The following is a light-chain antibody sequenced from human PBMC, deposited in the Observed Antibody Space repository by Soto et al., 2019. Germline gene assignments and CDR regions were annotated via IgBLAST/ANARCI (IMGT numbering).Light chain of an antibody. J-gene: IGKJ4*02. CDR1: QSIDNNH. Sequence: TVVRQSPDTLSLSPGERVTLSCRASQSIDNNHLAWYQQRPGQAPRLLIHGTSNRATGIPDRFSGSGSGTDFTLSFSRMEPEDFAVYYCEYSGSSITVGGGTKVDIK. V-gene: IGKV3-20*01. CDR2: GTS. CDR3: EYSGSSIT.